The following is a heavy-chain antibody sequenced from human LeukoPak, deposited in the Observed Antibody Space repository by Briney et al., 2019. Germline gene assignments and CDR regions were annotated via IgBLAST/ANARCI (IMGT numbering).Heavy chain of an antibody. V-gene: IGHV1-69*01. D-gene: IGHD5-12*01. J-gene: IGHJ3*02. CDR3: AREHGDDLSPGGDTFDI. CDR1: GDTFNNFA. CDR2: IISTFGTA. Sequence: SVKVSCKASGDTFNNFAISWVRQAPGQGLEWMGGIISTFGTANYAQKFQSRVTITADESTSTVYMELSSLRFEDTAMYYCAREHGDDLSPGGDTFDIWGQGTMVTVSS.